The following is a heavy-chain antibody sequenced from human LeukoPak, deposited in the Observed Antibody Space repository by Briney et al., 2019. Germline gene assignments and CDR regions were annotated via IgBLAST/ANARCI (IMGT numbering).Heavy chain of an antibody. V-gene: IGHV3-53*04. J-gene: IGHJ4*02. CDR3: ARALYYFDY. CDR1: GFTISSDY. Sequence: GGSLRLSCAASGFTISSDYMGWARQALGKGLEWVSVIYNDDSTYYADSVKGRLTISRHNSKNTLYLQMNSLRADDTAVYYCARALYYFDYWGQGTLVTVSS. D-gene: IGHD2-15*01. CDR2: IYNDDST.